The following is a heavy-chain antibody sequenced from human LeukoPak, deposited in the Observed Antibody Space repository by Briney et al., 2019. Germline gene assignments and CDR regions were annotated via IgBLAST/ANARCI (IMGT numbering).Heavy chain of an antibody. J-gene: IGHJ6*03. CDR1: GGSISTYY. CDR3: ARDGNTQYCYYYMDV. CDR2: IYHSGST. V-gene: IGHV4-59*12. Sequence: SETLSLTCTVSGGSISTYYWSWIRQPPGKGLEWIGSIYHSGSTYYNPSLKSRVTISVDTSKNQFSLKLSSVTAADTAVYYCARDGNTQYCYYYMDVWGKGTTVTVSS. D-gene: IGHD1-26*01.